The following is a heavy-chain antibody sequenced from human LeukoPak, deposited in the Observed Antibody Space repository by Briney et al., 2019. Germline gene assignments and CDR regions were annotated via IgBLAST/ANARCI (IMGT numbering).Heavy chain of an antibody. CDR3: ARGFSDDSLYRPVDS. CDR1: GFTFSRYC. CDR2: IKQDESEK. D-gene: IGHD3-22*01. J-gene: IGHJ4*02. V-gene: IGHV3-7*01. Sequence: PGGSLRLSCVASGFTFSRYCMTWVRQAPGKGLEWVASIKQDESEKFFLDSVEGRFTISRDNARNSLYLHMYSLRVEDTAIYYCARGFSDDSLYRPVDSWGLGTLVTVSS.